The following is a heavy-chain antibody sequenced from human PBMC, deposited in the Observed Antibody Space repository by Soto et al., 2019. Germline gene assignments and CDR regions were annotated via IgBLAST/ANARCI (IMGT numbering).Heavy chain of an antibody. D-gene: IGHD3-3*01. J-gene: IGHJ6*03. V-gene: IGHV4-39*01. Sequence: QLQLQESGPGLVKPSETLSLTCTVSGGSISSSSYYWGWIRQPPGKGLEWIGSIYYSGSTYYNPSLKSRVTISVETSKNQFSLKLSTVTAADRAVYYCAGLLLGGPSMEWFDHYYYMDVWGKGTTVTVSS. CDR1: GGSISSSSYY. CDR3: AGLLLGGPSMEWFDHYYYMDV. CDR2: IYYSGST.